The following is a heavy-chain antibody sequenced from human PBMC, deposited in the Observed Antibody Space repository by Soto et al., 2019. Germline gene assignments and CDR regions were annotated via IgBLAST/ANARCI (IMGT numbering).Heavy chain of an antibody. CDR2: INPNSGGT. Sequence: ASVKVSCKASGYTFTGYYMHWVRQAPGQGLEWMGWINPNSGGTNYAQKFQGRVTMTRDTSISTAYMELSRLRSDDTAVYYCARTSIDCSGGSCDHYFDYWGQGTLVTVSS. CDR3: ARTSIDCSGGSCDHYFDY. CDR1: GYTFTGYY. D-gene: IGHD2-15*01. V-gene: IGHV1-2*02. J-gene: IGHJ4*02.